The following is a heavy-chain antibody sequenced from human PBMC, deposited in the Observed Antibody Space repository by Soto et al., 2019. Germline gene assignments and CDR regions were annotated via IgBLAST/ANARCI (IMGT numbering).Heavy chain of an antibody. J-gene: IGHJ4*02. CDR1: GYTFTSYG. CDR3: ARADGIAARPDIDY. V-gene: IGHV1-18*01. CDR2: ISAYNGNT. D-gene: IGHD6-6*01. Sequence: VASVKVSCKASGYTFTSYGFTWVRQAPGQGLEWMGWISAYNGNTNYAQKLQGRVTMTTDTSTSTAYMDLRSLRSDDTAIYYCARADGIAARPDIDYWGQGTLVTVSS.